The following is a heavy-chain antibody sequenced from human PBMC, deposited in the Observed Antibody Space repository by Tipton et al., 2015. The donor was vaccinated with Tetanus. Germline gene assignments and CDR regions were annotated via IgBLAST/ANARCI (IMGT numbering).Heavy chain of an antibody. V-gene: IGHV4-4*07. Sequence: TLSLTCTVSGGSVSSYYWTWFRQPPGKRLEWIGFVSSRGNSNYSPSLTGRVSMSLDTSKQQFSLSLTSATAADTAVYYCARGWSECSSWSCSPFDSWGQGTLVTVSS. CDR1: GGSVSSYY. CDR2: VSSRGNS. CDR3: ARGWSECSSWSCSPFDS. D-gene: IGHD2-2*01. J-gene: IGHJ4*02.